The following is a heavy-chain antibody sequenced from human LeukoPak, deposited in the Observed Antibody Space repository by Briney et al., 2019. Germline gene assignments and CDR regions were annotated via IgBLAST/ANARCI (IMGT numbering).Heavy chain of an antibody. J-gene: IGHJ4*02. CDR2: IDPSDSNT. Sequence: PEESLKISCNGAGYVFTTFCISCWLQMPPKGREGRGMIDPSDSNTNYSPSFQGHVTISADRSISTAFLQWSSLKASDSAMYYCARHFYDTHPSDYWGQGTLVTVAS. V-gene: IGHV5-10-1*01. CDR1: GYVFTTFC. CDR3: ARHFYDTHPSDY. D-gene: IGHD3-22*01.